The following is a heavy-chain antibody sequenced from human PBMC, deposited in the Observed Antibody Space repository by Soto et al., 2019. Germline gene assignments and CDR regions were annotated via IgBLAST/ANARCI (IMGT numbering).Heavy chain of an antibody. J-gene: IGHJ6*02. CDR1: CGTFSSYA. CDR2: IIPIFGTA. D-gene: IGHD2-8*01. V-gene: IGHV1-69*13. CDR3: ARGVIEGLLMVYAIYYYGMDV. Sequence: SVKVSFKASCGTFSSYAISWVRQAPVQGLEWMGGIIPIFGTANYAQKFQGRVTITADESTSTAYMELSSLRSEDTAVYYCARGVIEGLLMVYAIYYYGMDVWGQGTKVTVSS.